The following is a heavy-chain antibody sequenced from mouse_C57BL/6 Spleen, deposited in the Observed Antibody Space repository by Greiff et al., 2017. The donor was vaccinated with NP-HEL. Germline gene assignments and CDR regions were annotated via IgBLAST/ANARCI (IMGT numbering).Heavy chain of an antibody. Sequence: EVQRVESGPVLVKPGASVKMSCKASGYTFTDYYMNWVKQSHGKSLEWIGVINPYNGGTSYNQKFKGKATLTVDKSSSTAYMELNSLTSEDSAVYYCASYGNYGGFAYWGQGTLVTVSA. D-gene: IGHD2-1*01. CDR2: INPYNGGT. CDR1: GYTFTDYY. V-gene: IGHV1-19*01. J-gene: IGHJ3*01. CDR3: ASYGNYGGFAY.